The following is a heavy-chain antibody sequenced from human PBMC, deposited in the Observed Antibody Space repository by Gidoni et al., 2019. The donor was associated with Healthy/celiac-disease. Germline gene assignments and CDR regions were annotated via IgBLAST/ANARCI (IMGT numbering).Heavy chain of an antibody. Sequence: QLQLQESGPGLVKPSETLSLTCTVSGGSISSSSYYWGWIRQPPGKGLEWFGSIYYSGSTYYNPSLNSRVTISVDTSKNQFSLKLSSVTAADTAVYYCARLLPRNYGSGGQEKDWGQGTLVTVSA. CDR3: ARLLPRNYGSGGQEKD. J-gene: IGHJ4*02. D-gene: IGHD3-10*01. CDR1: GGSISSSSYY. CDR2: IYYSGST. V-gene: IGHV4-39*01.